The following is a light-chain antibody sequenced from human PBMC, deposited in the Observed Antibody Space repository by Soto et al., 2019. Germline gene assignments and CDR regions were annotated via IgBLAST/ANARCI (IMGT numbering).Light chain of an antibody. Sequence: DVQMTLSPGSLSASLGDRVTIAGRASQSISSYLNWYQQKPGKAPKLLIYAASSMQTGVPSRFSGSGSGTDFTLTISSLQPEDFATYYCQQSYSTPWTFGQGTKVDIK. CDR2: AAS. CDR1: QSISSY. J-gene: IGKJ1*01. V-gene: IGKV1-39*01. CDR3: QQSYSTPWT.